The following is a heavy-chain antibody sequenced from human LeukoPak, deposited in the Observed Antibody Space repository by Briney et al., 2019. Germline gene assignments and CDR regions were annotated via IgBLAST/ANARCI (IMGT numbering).Heavy chain of an antibody. CDR3: TRVGSSFFYFFDF. Sequence: GGSLRLSCTTSGFTLGDYGLTWVRQAPGKGLEWVGLIRSKAFGGTTEYAASVKGRFTISRDDSKSIAYLQMSSLKTEDTAVYYCTRVGSSFFYFFDFWGQGTLVTVSS. D-gene: IGHD6-13*01. V-gene: IGHV3-49*04. J-gene: IGHJ4*02. CDR1: GFTLGDYG. CDR2: IRSKAFGGTT.